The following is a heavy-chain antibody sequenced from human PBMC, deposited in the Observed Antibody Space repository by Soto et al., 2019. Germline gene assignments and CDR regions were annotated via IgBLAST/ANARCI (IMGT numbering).Heavy chain of an antibody. Sequence: SGPTLVNPTQTLTLTCTFSGFSLSTSGVGVGWIRQPPGKALEWLALIYWDDDKRYSPSLKSRLTITKDTSKNQVVLTMNKMEPLDTATYYCAHSLIGYYYDSSGSNWFDPWGQGTLVTVSS. D-gene: IGHD3-22*01. CDR1: GFSLSTSGVG. V-gene: IGHV2-5*02. CDR2: IYWDDDK. CDR3: AHSLIGYYYDSSGSNWFDP. J-gene: IGHJ5*02.